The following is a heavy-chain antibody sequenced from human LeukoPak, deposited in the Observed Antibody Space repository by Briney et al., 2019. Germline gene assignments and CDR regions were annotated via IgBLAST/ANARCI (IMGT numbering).Heavy chain of an antibody. CDR1: GFTLSNYW. CDR2: IKEDGSEK. CDR3: ARDWVAGVPFDAFDI. J-gene: IGHJ3*02. Sequence: GGSLRLSWVASGFTLSNYWMSWVRQAPGKGLEWVANIKEDGSEKYYVGSVKGRFTISRDNAKNSLYLHMDSLTAEDTAIYYCARDWVAGVPFDAFDIWGQGTMVSVSS. D-gene: IGHD3-10*01. V-gene: IGHV3-7*01.